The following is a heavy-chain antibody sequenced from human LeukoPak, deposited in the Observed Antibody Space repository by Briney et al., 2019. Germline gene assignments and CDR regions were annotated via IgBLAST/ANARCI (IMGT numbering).Heavy chain of an antibody. Sequence: GGSLRLSCAASGFPFSTYSMTWVRQAPGKGLEWVSAISGSGGNTYYADSVKGRFTISRDNSKNTVFLQMKSLRAEDTALYYCAMDRGYWGQGTLVTVSS. J-gene: IGHJ4*02. V-gene: IGHV3-23*01. CDR1: GFPFSTYS. CDR3: AMDRGY. CDR2: ISGSGGNT. D-gene: IGHD1-26*01.